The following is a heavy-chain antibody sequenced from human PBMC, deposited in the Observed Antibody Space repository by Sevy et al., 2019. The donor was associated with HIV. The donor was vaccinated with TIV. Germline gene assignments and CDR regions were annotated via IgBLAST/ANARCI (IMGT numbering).Heavy chain of an antibody. V-gene: IGHV1-18*01. Sequence: ASVEVSCKASGYTFTSYGISWVRQAPGQGLEWMGWISAYNGNTNYAQKLQGRVTMTTDTSTSTAYMELRSLRSDDTAVYYCARVANRITMVRGVLLNDYWGQGTLVTVSS. CDR3: ARVANRITMVRGVLLNDY. J-gene: IGHJ4*02. CDR2: ISAYNGNT. CDR1: GYTFTSYG. D-gene: IGHD3-10*01.